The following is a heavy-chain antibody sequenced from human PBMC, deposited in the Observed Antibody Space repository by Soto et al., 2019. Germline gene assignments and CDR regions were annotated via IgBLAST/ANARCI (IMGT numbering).Heavy chain of an antibody. CDR1: GGSFSGHS. D-gene: IGHD3-22*01. CDR2: INHSGRV. V-gene: IGHV4-34*01. CDR3: STRAYDTNGYYRFDP. J-gene: IGHJ5*01. Sequence: TLSLTCAVYGGSFSGHSWTWIRQSPGKGLEWIGDINHSGRVNYSPSLKSRVTISLDTSKNQFSLTLSAVTAADTAMYYCSTRAYDTNGYYRFDPWGQGTLVTVSS.